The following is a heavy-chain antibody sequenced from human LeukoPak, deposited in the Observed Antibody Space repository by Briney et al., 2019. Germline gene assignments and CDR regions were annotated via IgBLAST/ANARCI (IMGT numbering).Heavy chain of an antibody. D-gene: IGHD6-13*01. CDR1: GFTFSDYY. V-gene: IGHV3-11*01. CDR3: AKDRPTVYSSSWLHFLDS. J-gene: IGHJ4*02. Sequence: GGSLRLSCAASGFTFSDYYMSWIRQAPGKGLEWVSYISSSGSSIYYADSVKGRFTISRDNCKNTLYLEMNSLRADDTAVYYCAKDRPTVYSSSWLHFLDSWGQGTLVTVSS. CDR2: ISSSGSSI.